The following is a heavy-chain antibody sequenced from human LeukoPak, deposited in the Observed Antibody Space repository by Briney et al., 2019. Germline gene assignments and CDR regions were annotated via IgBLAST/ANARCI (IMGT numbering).Heavy chain of an antibody. V-gene: IGHV3-33*01. Sequence: GGSLRLSCAASGFPFSNYGMHWVRQVPGKGLEWVAAIWFDGIRKYYADSVKGRLTISRDNSKNTLYLQMNSQRAEDTAVYYCARDLEDSSPFGAFDMWGQGTMVTVSS. CDR1: GFPFSNYG. CDR3: ARDLEDSSPFGAFDM. CDR2: IWFDGIRK. J-gene: IGHJ3*02. D-gene: IGHD3-22*01.